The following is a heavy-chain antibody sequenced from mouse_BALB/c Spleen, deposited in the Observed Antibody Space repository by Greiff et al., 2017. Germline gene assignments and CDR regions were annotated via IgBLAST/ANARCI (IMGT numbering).Heavy chain of an antibody. Sequence: DVKLVESGGGLVKPGGSLKLSCAASGFTFSSYAMSWVRQTPEKRLEWVASISSGGSTYYPDSVKGRFTISRDNARNILYLQMSSLRSEDTAMYYCARSGTGSGFAMDYWGQGTSVTVSS. CDR2: ISSGGST. CDR1: GFTFSSYA. J-gene: IGHJ4*01. CDR3: ARSGTGSGFAMDY. D-gene: IGHD1-1*01. V-gene: IGHV5-6-5*01.